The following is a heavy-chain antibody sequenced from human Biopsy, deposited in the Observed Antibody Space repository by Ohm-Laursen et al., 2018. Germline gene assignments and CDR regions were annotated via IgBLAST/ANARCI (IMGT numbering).Heavy chain of an antibody. Sequence: SLRLSCTASGFTLSSYGIHWVRQAPGKGLEWVAVIWCDGSNKYSADSVKGRFSISRDNSKNTVYLQMNSLRAADTAVYYCARDRYYGSESYYSHYNMDVWGQGTTVSVSS. CDR3: ARDRYYGSESYYSHYNMDV. CDR1: GFTLSSYG. V-gene: IGHV3-33*01. D-gene: IGHD3-10*01. CDR2: IWCDGSNK. J-gene: IGHJ6*02.